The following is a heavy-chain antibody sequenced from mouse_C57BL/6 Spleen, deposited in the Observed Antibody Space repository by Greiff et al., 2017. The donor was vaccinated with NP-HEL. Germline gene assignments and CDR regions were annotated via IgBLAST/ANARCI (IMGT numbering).Heavy chain of an antibody. CDR2: IDPSDSYT. J-gene: IGHJ2*01. CDR3: ARTTVVASDY. Sequence: QVQLQQPGAELVKPGASVELSCKASGYTFTSYWMQWVKQRPGQGLEWIGEIDPSDSYTNYNQKFKGKATLTVDTSSSTAYMQLSSLTSEDSAVYYCARTTVVASDYWGQGTTLTVSS. V-gene: IGHV1-50*01. CDR1: GYTFTSYW. D-gene: IGHD1-1*01.